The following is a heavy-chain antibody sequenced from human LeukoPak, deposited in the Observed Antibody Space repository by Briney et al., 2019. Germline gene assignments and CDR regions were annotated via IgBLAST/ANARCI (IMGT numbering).Heavy chain of an antibody. Sequence: ASVKVSCKASGYTFTGYYMHWVRQAPGQGLEWMGWINPNSGGTNYAQKFQGRVTMTRDTSISTAYMELSRLRSDDTAVYYCARDVAAAGWWFDPWGQGTLVTVSS. CDR3: ARDVAAAGWWFDP. CDR2: INPNSGGT. CDR1: GYTFTGYY. J-gene: IGHJ5*02. V-gene: IGHV1-2*02. D-gene: IGHD6-13*01.